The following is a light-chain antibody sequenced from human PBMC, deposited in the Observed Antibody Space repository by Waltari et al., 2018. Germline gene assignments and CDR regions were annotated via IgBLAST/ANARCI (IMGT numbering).Light chain of an antibody. CDR1: QSVSSSY. V-gene: IGKV3-20*01. J-gene: IGKJ4*01. CDR2: DAS. CDR3: QQYGSSLIT. Sequence: EIVLTQSPGTLSLSPGERATLSCRASQSVSSSYLAWYQQKPGQGPRLLIYDASSRATGIPDRFSGSGSGTDFTLTISRLEPEDFAVYYCQQYGSSLITFGGGTKVEIK.